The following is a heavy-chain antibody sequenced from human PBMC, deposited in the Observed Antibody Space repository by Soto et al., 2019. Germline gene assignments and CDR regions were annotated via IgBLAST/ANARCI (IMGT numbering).Heavy chain of an antibody. J-gene: IGHJ6*02. V-gene: IGHV3-74*01. CDR3: ARDPPYQMLYEHDYYGMDV. CDR1: GFTFSSYW. Sequence: QPGGSLRLSCAASGFTFSSYWMHWVRQAPGKGLVWVSRINSDGSSTSYADSVKGRFTISRDNAKNTLYLQMNSLRAEDTAVYYCARDPPYQMLYEHDYYGMDVWGQGTTVTVYS. D-gene: IGHD2-2*02. CDR2: INSDGSST.